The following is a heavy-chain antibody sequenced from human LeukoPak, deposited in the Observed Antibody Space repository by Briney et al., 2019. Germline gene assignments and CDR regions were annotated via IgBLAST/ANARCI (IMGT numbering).Heavy chain of an antibody. CDR3: AKPPLGYCSGGSCYANDY. Sequence: GGSLRLSCAASGFTFSSHAMSWVRQAPGKGLEWVSAISGSDGSTYYADSVKGRFTISRDNSENTLYLQMNSLRAEDTAVYDCAKPPLGYCSGGSCYANDYWGQGTLVTVSS. CDR1: GFTFSSHA. D-gene: IGHD2-15*01. J-gene: IGHJ4*02. V-gene: IGHV3-23*01. CDR2: ISGSDGST.